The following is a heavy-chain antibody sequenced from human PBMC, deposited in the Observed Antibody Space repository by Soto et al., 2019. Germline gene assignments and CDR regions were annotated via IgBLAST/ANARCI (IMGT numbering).Heavy chain of an antibody. CDR1: GGSISSGGYY. J-gene: IGHJ5*02. V-gene: IGHV4-31*03. CDR2: IYYSGTT. Sequence: QVQLQESGPGLVKPSQTLFLTCTVSGGSISSGGYYWSWIRQHPGKGLEWIGCIYYSGTTHYNPSLKSRLTISVDTSKNQFSLRLTSVTVADTAVYYCARDQGDYDFWSGSSGWFDPWGQGTLVTVSS. D-gene: IGHD3-3*01. CDR3: ARDQGDYDFWSGSSGWFDP.